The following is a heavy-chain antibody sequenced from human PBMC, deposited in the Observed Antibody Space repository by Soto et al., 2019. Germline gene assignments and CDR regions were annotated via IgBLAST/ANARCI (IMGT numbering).Heavy chain of an antibody. CDR2: IIPIFGTA. CDR3: ARGGYSYGSLYYYYGMDV. Sequence: SVKVSCKASGGTFSSYAISWVRQAPGQGLEWMGGIIPIFGTANYAQKFQGRVTITADKSTSTAYMELSSLRSEDTAVYYCARGGYSYGSLYYYYGMDVWGQGTTVTVSS. D-gene: IGHD5-18*01. CDR1: GGTFSSYA. V-gene: IGHV1-69*06. J-gene: IGHJ6*02.